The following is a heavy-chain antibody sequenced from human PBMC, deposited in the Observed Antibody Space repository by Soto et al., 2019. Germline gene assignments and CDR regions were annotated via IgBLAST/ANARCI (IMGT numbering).Heavy chain of an antibody. CDR2: INHSGST. Sequence: QVQLQQWGAGLLKPSETLSLTCAVYGGSFSGYYWNWIRQPPGKGLEWIGEINHSGSTNYNPSLKXRVTISVDTSKTQFSLKLSSVPAADTAVYYCARGWGRIFDYWGQGTLVTVSS. J-gene: IGHJ4*02. D-gene: IGHD7-27*01. CDR3: ARGWGRIFDY. V-gene: IGHV4-34*01. CDR1: GGSFSGYY.